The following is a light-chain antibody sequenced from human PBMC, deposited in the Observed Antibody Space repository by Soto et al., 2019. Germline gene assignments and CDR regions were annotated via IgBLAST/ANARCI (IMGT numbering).Light chain of an antibody. CDR3: QQYDNWPPYT. CDR1: QSVNTN. V-gene: IGKV3-15*01. J-gene: IGKJ2*01. Sequence: EIVMTQSPATLSVSPGESATLSCRASQSVNTNLACYQQKPGQAPRLLIYGASTRATGIPARFSGSGSGTEFTLTITSLQSEDFAVFYCQQYDNWPPYTFGQGTKVDIK. CDR2: GAS.